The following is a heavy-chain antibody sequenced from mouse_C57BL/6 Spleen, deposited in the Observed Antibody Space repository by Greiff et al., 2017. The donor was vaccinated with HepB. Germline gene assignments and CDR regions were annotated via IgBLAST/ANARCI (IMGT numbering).Heavy chain of an antibody. CDR1: GFTFSDYG. D-gene: IGHD2-5*01. V-gene: IGHV5-17*01. CDR3: ARPYSNYWHFDV. CDR2: ISSGSSTI. Sequence: EVKVEESGGGLVKPGGSLKLSCAASGFTFSDYGMHWVRQAPEKGLEWVAYISSGSSTIYYADTVKGRFTISRDNAKNTLFLQMTSLRSEDTAMYYCARPYSNYWHFDVWGTGTTVTVSS. J-gene: IGHJ1*03.